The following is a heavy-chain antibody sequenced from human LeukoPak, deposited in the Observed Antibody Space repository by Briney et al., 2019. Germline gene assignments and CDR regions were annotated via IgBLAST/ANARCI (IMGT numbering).Heavy chain of an antibody. Sequence: SETLSLTCTVSGYSIRTGYYWGWIRQPPGKGLERMGSIYLSGNTYYNPSLKSRVTILVDTSKTQFSLKLRSVTAADTAQYYCVRRRHYDVSGSHNRLDPWGQGILVTVST. CDR1: GYSIRTGYY. CDR2: IYLSGNT. V-gene: IGHV4-38-2*02. J-gene: IGHJ5*02. D-gene: IGHD3-10*01. CDR3: VRRRHYDVSGSHNRLDP.